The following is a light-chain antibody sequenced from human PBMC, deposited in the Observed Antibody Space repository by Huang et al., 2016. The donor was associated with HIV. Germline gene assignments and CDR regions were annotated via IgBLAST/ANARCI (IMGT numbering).Light chain of an antibody. CDR3: QQYAGS. J-gene: IGKJ2*01. CDR2: GAA. Sequence: ESVLTQSPGTLSLSPGERATLSCRASQSISSSYLAWYQQKPAQAPRLLIYGAASRATGIPDRFSGSGSGTDFTLTISRLEPEDFAVYYCQQYAGSFGQGTKLEIK. CDR1: QSISSSY. V-gene: IGKV3-20*01.